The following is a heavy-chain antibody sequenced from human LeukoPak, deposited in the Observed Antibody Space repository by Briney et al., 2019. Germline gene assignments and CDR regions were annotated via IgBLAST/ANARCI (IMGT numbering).Heavy chain of an antibody. CDR1: GFIFSSYE. CDR3: ARDRKTVTLGGMDV. V-gene: IGHV3-48*03. Sequence: PGGSLRLSCAASGFIFSSYEMNWVRQAPGKGLEWVSFISGSGSAIYYADSVKGRFTLSRDNAKNPLYLQMNSLRAEDTAIYYCARDRKTVTLGGMDVWGKGTTVTVSS. D-gene: IGHD4-17*01. CDR2: ISGSGSAI. J-gene: IGHJ6*04.